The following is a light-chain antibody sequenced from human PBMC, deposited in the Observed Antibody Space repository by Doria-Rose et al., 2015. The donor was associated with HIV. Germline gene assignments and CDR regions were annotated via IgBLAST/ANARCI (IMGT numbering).Light chain of an antibody. J-gene: IGKJ4*01. V-gene: IGKV1-39*01. Sequence: DIQVTQSPSSLSASVGDRVTITCQASQSTGSLLNWYQQKPGKAPKLLIYAASSLQTGVPSRFSGSGSGTDFTLTISSLQPEDFATYFCQQSYSTPLTFGGGTEVEIK. CDR2: AAS. CDR3: QQSYSTPLT. CDR1: QSTGSL.